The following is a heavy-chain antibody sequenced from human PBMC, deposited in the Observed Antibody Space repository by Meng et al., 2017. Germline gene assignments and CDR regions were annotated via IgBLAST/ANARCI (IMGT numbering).Heavy chain of an antibody. Sequence: SETLSLTCAVYGGSFSGYSRSWIRQPPGKGLEWIGEISHSGSTNYNPSLKSRVTISVDTSKNQFSLKLSSVTAADTAVYYCARVRRGRNWFDPWGQGTLVTVSS. CDR3: ARVRRGRNWFDP. CDR2: ISHSGST. CDR1: GGSFSGYS. V-gene: IGHV4-34*01. J-gene: IGHJ5*02.